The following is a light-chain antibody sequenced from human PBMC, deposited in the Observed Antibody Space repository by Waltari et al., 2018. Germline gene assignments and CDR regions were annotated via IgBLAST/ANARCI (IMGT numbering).Light chain of an antibody. CDR3: QQSYRTPVT. CDR2: AVS. Sequence: DIQMTQSPSSLSASVGDRVTITCRASQSISTYLNWYQQKPGKAPKPLISAVSNLQSGFPSRFTGSGSGTDFTLTINILQPEDFATYYCQQSYRTPVTFGPGTKVDI. V-gene: IGKV1-39*01. J-gene: IGKJ3*01. CDR1: QSISTY.